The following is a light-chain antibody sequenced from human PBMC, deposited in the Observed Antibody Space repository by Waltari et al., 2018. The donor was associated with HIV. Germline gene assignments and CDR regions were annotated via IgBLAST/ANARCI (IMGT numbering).Light chain of an antibody. Sequence: DIQMTQSPSSVSASVGDRVTITCRASQTINNHLNWYQQRPGKAPKLLIYAASSLQNGVPSRLSGSGSGTDFTLTISSLQPEDFTTFFCQHSRAFGQGTKVEIK. CDR1: QTINNH. V-gene: IGKV1-39*01. CDR3: QHSRA. J-gene: IGKJ1*01. CDR2: AAS.